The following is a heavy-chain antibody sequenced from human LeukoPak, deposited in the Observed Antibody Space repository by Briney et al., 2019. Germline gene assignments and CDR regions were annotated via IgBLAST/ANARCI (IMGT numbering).Heavy chain of an antibody. Sequence: PSETLSLTCTVSGYSISSGYYWGWIRQPPGKGLEWIGSIYHSGSTYYNPSLKSRVTVSVDTSKNQFSLKLSSVTAADTAVYYCARELRGYSYGPGSYFDYWGQGTLVTVSS. D-gene: IGHD5-18*01. V-gene: IGHV4-38-2*02. CDR3: ARELRGYSYGPGSYFDY. J-gene: IGHJ4*02. CDR2: IYHSGST. CDR1: GYSISSGYY.